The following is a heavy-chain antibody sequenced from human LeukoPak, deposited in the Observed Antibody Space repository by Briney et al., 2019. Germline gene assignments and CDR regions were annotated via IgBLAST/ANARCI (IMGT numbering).Heavy chain of an antibody. Sequence: SETLSLTCTVYGGSISSNYWSWIRQPPGKGLEWIGYIYYSGSTNYNPSLKSRVTISVDTSKNQFSLKLSSVTAADTAVYYCARDGNGIDYWGQGTLVIVSS. D-gene: IGHD1-26*01. J-gene: IGHJ4*02. CDR3: ARDGNGIDY. CDR2: IYYSGST. CDR1: GGSISSNY. V-gene: IGHV4-59*01.